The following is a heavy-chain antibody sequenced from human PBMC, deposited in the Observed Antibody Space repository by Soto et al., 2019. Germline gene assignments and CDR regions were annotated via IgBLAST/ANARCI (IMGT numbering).Heavy chain of an antibody. D-gene: IGHD2-15*01. CDR2: ISYDGSNK. J-gene: IGHJ6*02. V-gene: IGHV3-30*18. CDR3: AKGGCSGDNCYFGYYCCGMDV. CDR1: GFSLSSYG. Sequence: QVQLVESGGGVVQPGRSLRLSCAASGFSLSSYGMHWVRQAPGKGLEWVALISYDGSNKYYADSVKGRFTISRDNSESPLYLQMNSLRAEDTAVYYCAKGGCSGDNCYFGYYCCGMDVWGQGTTVIVSS.